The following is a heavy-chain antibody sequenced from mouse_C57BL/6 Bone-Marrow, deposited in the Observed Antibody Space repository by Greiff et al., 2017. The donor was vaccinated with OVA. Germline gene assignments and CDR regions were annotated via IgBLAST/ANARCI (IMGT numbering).Heavy chain of an antibody. V-gene: IGHV1-81*01. CDR1: GYTFTSYG. CDR2: IYPRSGNT. D-gene: IGHD2-14*01. J-gene: IGHJ3*01. CDR3: ARRGVYRSWFAY. Sequence: VKLMESGAELARPGASVKLSCKASGYTFTSYGISWVKQRTGQGLEWIGEIYPRSGNTYYNEKFKGKATLTADKSSSTAYMELRSLTSEDSAVYFCARRGVYRSWFAYWGQGTLVTVSA.